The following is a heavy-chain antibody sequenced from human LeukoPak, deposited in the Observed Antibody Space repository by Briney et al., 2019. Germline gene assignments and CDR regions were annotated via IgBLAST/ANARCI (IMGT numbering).Heavy chain of an antibody. Sequence: GGSLRLSCAASAFTFSSYAMHLVRQAPGKGLEWVVVISYDGSNKYYADSVKGRFTISRDNSKNTLYLQMNSLRAEDAAVYYCARGCSSTSCQSSNYYYYGMDVWGQGTTVTVSS. D-gene: IGHD2-2*01. J-gene: IGHJ6*02. CDR3: ARGCSSTSCQSSNYYYYGMDV. CDR1: AFTFSSYA. V-gene: IGHV3-30-3*01. CDR2: ISYDGSNK.